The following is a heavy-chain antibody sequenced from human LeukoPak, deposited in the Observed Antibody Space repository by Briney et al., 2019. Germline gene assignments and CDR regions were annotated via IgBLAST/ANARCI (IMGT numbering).Heavy chain of an antibody. Sequence: GGSLRLSCAASGFSFGNYGIHWVRQAPGKGLEWVAVISYDGNNKYYADSVKGRFTISRDNSKNTLYLQMNSLRAEDTAVYYCAKDRGGAYYESSVDIWGQGTMVTVSS. D-gene: IGHD3-22*01. V-gene: IGHV3-30*18. J-gene: IGHJ3*02. CDR2: ISYDGNNK. CDR1: GFSFGNYG. CDR3: AKDRGGAYYESSVDI.